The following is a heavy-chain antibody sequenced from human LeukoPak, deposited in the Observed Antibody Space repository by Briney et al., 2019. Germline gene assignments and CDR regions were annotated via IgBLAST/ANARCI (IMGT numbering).Heavy chain of an antibody. CDR1: GFTFSSYW. J-gene: IGHJ5*02. V-gene: IGHV3-7*01. CDR3: ASGGQIWIS. CDR2: IKQDGSEK. Sequence: PGGSLRLSXAVSGFTFSSYWMSWVRQAPGKGLEWVANIKQDGSEKNYVDSVKGRFTISRDNAKNSLYLQMNSLRAEDTAVYYCASGGQIWISWGQGTLVTVSS. D-gene: IGHD5-18*01.